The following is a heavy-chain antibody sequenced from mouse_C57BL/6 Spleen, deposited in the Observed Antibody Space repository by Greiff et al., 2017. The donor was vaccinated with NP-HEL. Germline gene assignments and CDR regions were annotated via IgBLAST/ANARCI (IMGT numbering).Heavy chain of an antibody. J-gene: IGHJ2*01. Sequence: QVQLQQPGAELVKPGASVKLSCKASGYTFTSYWMHWVKQRPGRGLEWIGRIDPNSGGTKYNEKFKSKATLTVDKPSSTAYMQLSSLTSEDSAVYYCAVSYGYDDEGNYFDYWGQGTTLTVSS. CDR2: IDPNSGGT. V-gene: IGHV1-72*01. CDR3: AVSYGYDDEGNYFDY. D-gene: IGHD2-2*01. CDR1: GYTFTSYW.